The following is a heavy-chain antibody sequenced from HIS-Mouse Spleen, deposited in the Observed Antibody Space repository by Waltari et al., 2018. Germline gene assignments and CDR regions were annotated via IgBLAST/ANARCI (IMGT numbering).Heavy chain of an antibody. D-gene: IGHD6-6*01. CDR1: GYTFTSYD. CDR3: ARLSIAARPGYYGMDV. J-gene: IGHJ6*02. V-gene: IGHV1-8*01. Sequence: QVQLVQSGAEVKKPGASVKVSCKASGYTFTSYDINWVRPATGQGLEWMGWMNPNSGNTGYAQKFQGRVTMTRNTSISTAYMELSSLRSEDTAVYYCARLSIAARPGYYGMDVWGQGTTVTVSS. CDR2: MNPNSGNT.